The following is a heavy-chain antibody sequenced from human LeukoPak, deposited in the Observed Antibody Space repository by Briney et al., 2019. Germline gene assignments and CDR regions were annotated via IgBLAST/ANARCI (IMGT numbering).Heavy chain of an antibody. CDR3: ARQGRDYYDSSGYYVSAGGRFDY. CDR2: INWNGGST. CDR1: GFTFDDYG. V-gene: IGHV3-20*04. D-gene: IGHD3-22*01. Sequence: GGSLRLSCAASGFTFDDYGMSWVRQAPGKGLEWVSGINWNGGSTGYADSVKGRFTISRDNAKNSLYLQMNSLRAEDTALYYCARQGRDYYDSSGYYVSAGGRFDYWGQGTLATVSS. J-gene: IGHJ4*02.